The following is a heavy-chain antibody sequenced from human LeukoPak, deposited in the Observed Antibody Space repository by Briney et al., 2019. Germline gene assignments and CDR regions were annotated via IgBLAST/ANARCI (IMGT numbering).Heavy chain of an antibody. V-gene: IGHV4-59*12. D-gene: IGHD5-18*01. CDR2: IYFSGST. J-gene: IGHJ4*02. CDR1: GFTFSYYE. CDR3: ARRAGYGYVNY. Sequence: GSLRLSCAASGFTFSYYEMNWVRQAPGKGLEWIGNIYFSGSTYYKQSLKSRVTISVDTSKNQFSLKLRSVTAADTAVYYCARRAGYGYVNYWGQGTLVTVSS.